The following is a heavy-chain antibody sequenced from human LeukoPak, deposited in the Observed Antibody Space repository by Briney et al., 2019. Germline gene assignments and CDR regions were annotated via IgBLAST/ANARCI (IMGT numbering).Heavy chain of an antibody. J-gene: IGHJ6*02. Sequence: GASVKVSCKASGGTFSSYAISWVRQAPGQGLEWMGRIIPILGIANYAQKFQGRVTITADKSTSTAYMEPSSLRSEDTAVYYCARPFLSSVTTSYYYYGMDVWGQGTTVTVSS. CDR3: ARPFLSSVTTSYYYYGMDV. D-gene: IGHD4-17*01. CDR1: GGTFSSYA. CDR2: IIPILGIA. V-gene: IGHV1-69*04.